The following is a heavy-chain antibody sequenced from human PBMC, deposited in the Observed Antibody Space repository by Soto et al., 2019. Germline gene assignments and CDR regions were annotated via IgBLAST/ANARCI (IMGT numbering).Heavy chain of an antibody. Sequence: SETLSLTCTVSGDSVTNYFWSWMRQPPGKGLEWIGHMYHGGRTNYSPSLKSRVTMSLDSSKNQFSLNLSSVNAADTAVYFCARDPGYCTNGVCPIFDFWGQGVLVTVYS. CDR3: ARDPGYCTNGVCPIFDF. CDR2: MYHGGRT. CDR1: GDSVTNYF. D-gene: IGHD2-8*01. V-gene: IGHV4-59*02. J-gene: IGHJ4*02.